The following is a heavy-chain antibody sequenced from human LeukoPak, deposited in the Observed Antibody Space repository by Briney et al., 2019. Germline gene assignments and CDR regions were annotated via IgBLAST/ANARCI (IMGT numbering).Heavy chain of an antibody. CDR1: GLTVRSTY. CDR2: IYSGGST. D-gene: IGHD1-26*01. Sequence: GGSLRLSCAASGLTVRSTYMSWVRQAPGKGLEWVSIIYSGGSTYYADSVKGRFTISRDNAKNSLYLQMNSLRAEDTAVYYCARFSGTYYGYFDYWGQGTLVTVSS. CDR3: ARFSGTYYGYFDY. V-gene: IGHV3-66*01. J-gene: IGHJ4*02.